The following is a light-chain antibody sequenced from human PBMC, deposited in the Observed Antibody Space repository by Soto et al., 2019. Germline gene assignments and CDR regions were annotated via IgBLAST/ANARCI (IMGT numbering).Light chain of an antibody. CDR2: DVS. CDR1: SSDIGGYNY. CDR3: SSYTSSGTLGV. Sequence: QSVLAQPASVSGSPGQSITISCTGTSSDIGGYNYVSWYQHHPGKAPKLIIYDVSNRPSGVSNRFSGSKSGNTASLTVSGLLAEDEADYYCSSYTSSGTLGVFGTGSKVTLL. J-gene: IGLJ1*01. V-gene: IGLV2-14*03.